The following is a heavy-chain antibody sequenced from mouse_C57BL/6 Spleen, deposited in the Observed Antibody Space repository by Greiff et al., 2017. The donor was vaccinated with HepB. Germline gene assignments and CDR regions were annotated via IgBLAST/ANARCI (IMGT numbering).Heavy chain of an antibody. CDR2: ISDGGSYT. CDR1: GFTFSSYA. CDR3: ARARGYSIWYFDV. D-gene: IGHD2-3*01. Sequence: DVKLVESGGGLVKPGGSLKLSCAASGFTFSSYAMSWVRQTPEKRLEWVATISDGGSYTYYPDNVKGRFTISRDNAKNNLYLQMSHLKSEDTAMYYCARARGYSIWYFDVWGTGTTVTVSS. J-gene: IGHJ1*03. V-gene: IGHV5-4*03.